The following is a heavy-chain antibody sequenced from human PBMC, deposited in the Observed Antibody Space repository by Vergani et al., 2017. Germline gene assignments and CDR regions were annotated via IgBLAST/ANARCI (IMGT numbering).Heavy chain of an antibody. V-gene: IGHV1-8*01. CDR1: GYTFTSYD. Sequence: QVQLAQSGAEVKKPGASVKVSCKASGYTFTSYDINWVRQATGQGLEWMGWMNPNSGNTGYAQKFQDRVTMTRKTSISTAYMELGSLRSDYKAVYYCVTGRGIYWGQGTLVTVSS. CDR3: VTGRGIY. CDR2: MNPNSGNT. D-gene: IGHD6-13*01. J-gene: IGHJ4*02.